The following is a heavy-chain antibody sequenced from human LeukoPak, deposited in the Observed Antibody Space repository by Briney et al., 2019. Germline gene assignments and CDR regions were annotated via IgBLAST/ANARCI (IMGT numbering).Heavy chain of an antibody. CDR3: ARDPLSSGWEVY. D-gene: IGHD6-19*01. V-gene: IGHV3-7*01. Sequence: PGGSLRLSCAAPGFTFSSYWMSWVRQAPGKGLEWVANIKQDGSEKYYVDSVKGRFTISRDNAKNSLYLQMNSLRAEDTAVYYCARDPLSSGWEVYWGQGTLVTVSS. CDR2: IKQDGSEK. CDR1: GFTFSSYW. J-gene: IGHJ4*02.